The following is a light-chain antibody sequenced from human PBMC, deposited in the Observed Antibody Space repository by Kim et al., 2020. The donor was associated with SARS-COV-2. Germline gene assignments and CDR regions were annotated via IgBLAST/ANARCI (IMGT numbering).Light chain of an antibody. CDR3: NSRDSTINHLV. Sequence: ALGQTVRITCQGDSLRAFYASWYQQKPGQAPLLVIYGKNNRPSGIPDRFSGSTSGNTASLTITGAQAEDEADYYCNSRDSTINHLVFGAGTKVTVL. V-gene: IGLV3-19*01. CDR1: SLRAFY. J-gene: IGLJ1*01. CDR2: GKN.